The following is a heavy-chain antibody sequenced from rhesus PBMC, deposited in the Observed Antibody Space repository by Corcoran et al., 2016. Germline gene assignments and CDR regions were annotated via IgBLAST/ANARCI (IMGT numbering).Heavy chain of an antibody. CDR3: ARVGRGGLDS. CDR2: IYWNDSK. CDR1: GFSISTSGTG. J-gene: IGHJ6*01. V-gene: IGHV2-95*01. Sequence: QVTLKESGPALVKPTQTLTLTCTFSGFSISTSGTGVGWIRQPPGKALEWLASIYWNDSKYYSTTLKSRLTIAKDTSKNQVVLTMTNMDPVDTATYYCARVGRGGLDSWGQGVVVTVSS.